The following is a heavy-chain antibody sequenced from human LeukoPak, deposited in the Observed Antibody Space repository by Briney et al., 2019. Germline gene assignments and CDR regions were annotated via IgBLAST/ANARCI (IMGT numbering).Heavy chain of an antibody. D-gene: IGHD3-22*01. Sequence: SVKVSCKASGGTFSSYAISWVRQAPGQGLEWMGRIIPILGIANYAQKFQGRVTITADKSTSTAYMELSSLRSEDTAVYYCARDRDSGYSDYWGQGTPVTVSS. CDR3: ARDRDSGYSDY. CDR1: GGTFSSYA. CDR2: IIPILGIA. V-gene: IGHV1-69*04. J-gene: IGHJ4*02.